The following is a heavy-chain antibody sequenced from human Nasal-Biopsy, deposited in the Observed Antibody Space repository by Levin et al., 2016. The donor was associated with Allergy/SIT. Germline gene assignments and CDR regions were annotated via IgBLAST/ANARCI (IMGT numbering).Heavy chain of an antibody. V-gene: IGHV3-23*01. CDR1: GFTFSSYA. CDR3: AKAGIAGPGSWFDS. D-gene: IGHD6-13*01. Sequence: GGSLRLSCAASGFTFSSYAMTWVRQAPGKGLEWVSAISGSGGSTYYADSVKGRFTITRDNSKNTLYLQMNSLRGEDTAVYYCAKAGIAGPGSWFDSWGQGTRVTVSS. J-gene: IGHJ5*01. CDR2: ISGSGGST.